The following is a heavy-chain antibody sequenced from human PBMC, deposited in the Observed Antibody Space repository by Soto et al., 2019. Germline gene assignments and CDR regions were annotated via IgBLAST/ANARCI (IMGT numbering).Heavy chain of an antibody. CDR2: INYDGYS. J-gene: IGHJ6*02. V-gene: IGHV4-59*08. Sequence: QVQLQESGPGRVKHSETLSLTCTVSGGSITNYYCSWFRQPPGKGLEWIGYINYDGYSAYNLSLKRRVTLSMDASKTQFSLMLESVTATDTAVYYCARHGFGPLHGLVDVWGRGTTVIVSS. CDR3: ARHGFGPLHGLVDV. CDR1: GGSITNYY. D-gene: IGHD3-10*01.